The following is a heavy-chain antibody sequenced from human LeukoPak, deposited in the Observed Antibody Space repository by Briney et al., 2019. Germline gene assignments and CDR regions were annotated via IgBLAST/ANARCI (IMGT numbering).Heavy chain of an antibody. V-gene: IGHV3-33*01. CDR2: IWYDGSNK. Sequence: QPGRSLRLSCAASGFTFNSYGMHWVRQAPGKGLEWVAVIWYDGSNKYYADSVKGRFTISRDNSKNTLYLQMNSLRAEDTAVYYCATVAGRFYGSGRYQGLDCWGQGTLVTVSS. J-gene: IGHJ4*02. CDR3: ATVAGRFYGSGRYQGLDC. D-gene: IGHD3-10*01. CDR1: GFTFNSYG.